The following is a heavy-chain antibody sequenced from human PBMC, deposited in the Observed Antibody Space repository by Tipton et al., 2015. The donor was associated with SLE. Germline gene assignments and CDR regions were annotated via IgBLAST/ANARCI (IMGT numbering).Heavy chain of an antibody. CDR3: AREAKSAFDI. V-gene: IGHV4-59*12. Sequence: PGLVKPSETLSLTCTVSGGSISSYYWSWIRQPPGKGLEWIGYIYYSGSTNYNPSLKSRVTISVDTSKNQFSLKLSSVTAADTAVYYCAREAKSAFDIWGQGTMVTVSS. CDR2: IYYSGST. J-gene: IGHJ3*02. CDR1: GGSISSYY.